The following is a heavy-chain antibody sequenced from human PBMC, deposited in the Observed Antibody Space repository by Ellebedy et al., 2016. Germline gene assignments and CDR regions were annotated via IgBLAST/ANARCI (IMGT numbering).Heavy chain of an antibody. CDR1: GYTFTGYY. CDR3: ARGRSGYGNNYYYYMDV. J-gene: IGHJ6*03. CDR2: INPGSGGT. D-gene: IGHD3-3*01. V-gene: IGHV1-2*02. Sequence: ASVKVSXKASGYTFTGYYMHWVRQAPGQGLEWMGWINPGSGGTNYAQKIQDRVTMTTDMSISTAYMELSRLNSDDTAVYYCARGRSGYGNNYYYYMDVWGKGTTVTVSS.